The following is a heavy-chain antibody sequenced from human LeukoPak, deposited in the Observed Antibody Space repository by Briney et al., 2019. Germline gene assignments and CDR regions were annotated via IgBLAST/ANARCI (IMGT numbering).Heavy chain of an antibody. V-gene: IGHV4-59*01. CDR2: IYYSGST. D-gene: IGHD3-22*01. CDR1: GGSISSYY. J-gene: IGHJ3*02. Sequence: SETLSLTCTVSGGSISSYYWSWIRQPPGKGLEWIGYIYYSGSTNYNPSLKSRVTISVDTSKNQFSLKLSSVTAADTAVYYCAREWHYYDSSGYYYDQARVAFDIWGQGTMVTVSS. CDR3: AREWHYYDSSGYYYDQARVAFDI.